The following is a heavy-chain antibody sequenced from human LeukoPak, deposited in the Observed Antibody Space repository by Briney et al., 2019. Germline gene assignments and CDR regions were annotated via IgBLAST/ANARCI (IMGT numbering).Heavy chain of an antibody. CDR1: GYTFTRYG. D-gene: IGHD1-26*01. J-gene: IGHJ5*02. V-gene: IGHV1-18*01. Sequence: VASVKVSCKASGYTFTRYGISWVRQAPGQGLEWMGWISTYTGSTKCTQKLQGRVTMTTDTSTSTAYMELRSLRSDDTAVYYCARDMKRSRARWENLGFDPWGQGTLVTVSS. CDR2: ISTYTGST. CDR3: ARDMKRSRARWENLGFDP.